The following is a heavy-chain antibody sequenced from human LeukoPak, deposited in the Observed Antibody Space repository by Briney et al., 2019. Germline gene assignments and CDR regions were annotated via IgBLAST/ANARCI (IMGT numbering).Heavy chain of an antibody. D-gene: IGHD2-15*01. CDR3: AKNGDRGAYCSGGTCYPSYYYYMDV. CDR2: IYLDGSRA. CDR1: GFTFTNYW. Sequence: GGSLRLSCAVSGFTFTNYWMSWARQSPGKGLEWVANIYLDGSRAYYVDSVKGRFTISRDNAKNSLFLQMNSLSAEDTAVYYCAKNGDRGAYCSGGTCYPSYYYYMDVWGKGTTVTISS. V-gene: IGHV3-7*01. J-gene: IGHJ6*03.